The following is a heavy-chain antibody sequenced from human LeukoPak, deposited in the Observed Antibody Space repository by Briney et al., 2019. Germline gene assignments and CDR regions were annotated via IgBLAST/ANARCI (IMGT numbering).Heavy chain of an antibody. V-gene: IGHV1-2*02. CDR1: GYTFTDYY. D-gene: IGHD5-24*01. J-gene: IGHJ5*02. CDR2: INPNSGGT. Sequence: PGASLKVSCKASGYTFTDYYMHWVRQAPGQGLEWMGWINPNSGGTNYAQKFQGRVSMTRDTSISTAYMELSRLRSDDTAVYYCARNTINWFDPWGQGVLVTVSS. CDR3: ARNTINWFDP.